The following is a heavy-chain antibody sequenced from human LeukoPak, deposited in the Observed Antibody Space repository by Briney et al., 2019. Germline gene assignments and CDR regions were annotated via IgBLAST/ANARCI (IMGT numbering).Heavy chain of an antibody. CDR3: ARDGQRAWSYDILTGSDAFDI. CDR2: IKQDGSEK. D-gene: IGHD3-9*01. Sequence: GGSLRLPCAASGFTFSSYWMSWVRQAPGKGLEWVANIKQDGSEKYYVDSVKGRFTISRDNAKNSLYLQMNSLRAEDTAVYYCARDGQRAWSYDILTGSDAFDIWGQGTMVTVSS. CDR1: GFTFSSYW. J-gene: IGHJ3*02. V-gene: IGHV3-7*01.